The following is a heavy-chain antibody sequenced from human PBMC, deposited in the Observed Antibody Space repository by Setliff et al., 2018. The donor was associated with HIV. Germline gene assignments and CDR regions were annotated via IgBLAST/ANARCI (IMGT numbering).Heavy chain of an antibody. CDR2: IWYDGGTK. CDR1: GFPFSVHG. D-gene: IGHD6-13*01. Sequence: GSLRLSCEASGFPFSVHGMHWVRQSPGKGLEWLAVIWYDGGTKYYADSVKGRFTISRDNSKNTLYLQMNSLRAEDTGVYYCATQTGFYNSHWYDYWGQGTMVTVSS. V-gene: IGHV3-33*01. CDR3: ATQTGFYNSHWYDY. J-gene: IGHJ4*02.